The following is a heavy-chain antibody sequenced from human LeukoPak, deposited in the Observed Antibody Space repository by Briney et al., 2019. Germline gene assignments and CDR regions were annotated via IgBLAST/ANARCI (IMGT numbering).Heavy chain of an antibody. CDR2: IKQDGSEK. CDR3: ARHHIVVLPAASRWFAP. CDR1: GFTFSSYW. D-gene: IGHD2-2*01. Sequence: GGSLRLSCAASGFTFSSYWMSWVRQAAGEGLEGVANIKQDGSEKYYVGSVKGRFTISRDNAKNPLYLQINSLRAEDTAVYYCARHHIVVLPAASRWFAPWGQGTLVTVSS. V-gene: IGHV3-7*01. J-gene: IGHJ5*01.